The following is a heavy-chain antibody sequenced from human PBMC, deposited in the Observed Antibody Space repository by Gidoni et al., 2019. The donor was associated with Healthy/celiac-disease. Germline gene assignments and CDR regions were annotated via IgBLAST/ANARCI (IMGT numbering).Heavy chain of an antibody. D-gene: IGHD1-26*01. J-gene: IGHJ3*02. CDR3: ARDSFGSGSYLDAFDI. Sequence: QVQLVQSGAEVKKPGSSVKVSCKASGGNCSSYAISWVGQAPGQGLEWMGGIIPIFGTANYAQKFQGRVTITADESTSTAYMELSSLRSEDTAVYYCARDSFGSGSYLDAFDIWGQGTMVTVSS. CDR2: IIPIFGTA. CDR1: GGNCSSYA. V-gene: IGHV1-69*01.